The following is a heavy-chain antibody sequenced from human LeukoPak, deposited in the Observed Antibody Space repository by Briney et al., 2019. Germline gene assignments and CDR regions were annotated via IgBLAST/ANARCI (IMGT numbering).Heavy chain of an antibody. CDR3: ARSSNYHYFDS. V-gene: IGHV4-38-2*02. J-gene: IGHJ4*03. Sequence: SETLSLTCTVSYYSINTNYYWGWLRQSPGKGLEWIGSIYHSGSTYYNPSLKSRVTISVDTSKNQFSLRLSSVTAADTAVYYCARSSNYHYFDSWGQGTTVTVSS. CDR1: YYSINTNYY. D-gene: IGHD4-11*01. CDR2: IYHSGST.